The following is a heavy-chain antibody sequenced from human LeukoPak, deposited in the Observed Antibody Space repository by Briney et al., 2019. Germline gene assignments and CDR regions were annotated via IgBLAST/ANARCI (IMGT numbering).Heavy chain of an antibody. CDR3: ARDRDYYDSSGTPDY. J-gene: IGHJ4*02. V-gene: IGHV3-21*01. CDR1: GFIFSSYG. CDR2: ISSSSSYI. D-gene: IGHD3-22*01. Sequence: GGSLRLSCTASGFIFSSYGMSWVRQAPGKGLEWVPSISSSSSYIYYADSVKGRFTISRDNAKNSLYLQMNSLRAEDTAVYYCARDRDYYDSSGTPDYWGQGTLVTVSS.